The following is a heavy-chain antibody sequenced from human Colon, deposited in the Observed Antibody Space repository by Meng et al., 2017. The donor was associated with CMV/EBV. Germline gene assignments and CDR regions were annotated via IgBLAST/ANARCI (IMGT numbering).Heavy chain of an antibody. Sequence: PLQESGPGLVKPAETLSLTCTASGDPISSGSHSWAWFRQPPGKRLEWIGSMYFSGIADYNPSLKSRVTISLHATQKQFSLRLTSVTAADSAVYFCARDLTNKWFYYWGQGTLVTVSS. CDR3: ARDLTNKWFYY. V-gene: IGHV4-39*07. D-gene: IGHD1-26*01. J-gene: IGHJ4*02. CDR1: GDPISSGSHS. CDR2: MYFSGIA.